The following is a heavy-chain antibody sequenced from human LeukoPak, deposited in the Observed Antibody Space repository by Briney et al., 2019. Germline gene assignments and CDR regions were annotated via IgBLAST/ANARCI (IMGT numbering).Heavy chain of an antibody. D-gene: IGHD3-9*01. CDR2: ISYDGSNK. CDR1: GFTFSSYA. Sequence: PGGSLRLSCAASGFTFSSYAMHWVRQAPGKGLEWVAVISYDGSNKYYADSVKGRFTISRDNAKNSLYLQMNSLRAEDTAVYYCAREYDIYYYYGMDVWGQGTTVTVSS. V-gene: IGHV3-30-3*01. J-gene: IGHJ6*02. CDR3: AREYDIYYYYGMDV.